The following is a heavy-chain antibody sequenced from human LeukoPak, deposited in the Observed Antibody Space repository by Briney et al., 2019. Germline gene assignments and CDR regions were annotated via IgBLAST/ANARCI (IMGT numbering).Heavy chain of an antibody. J-gene: IGHJ4*02. V-gene: IGHV3-23*01. D-gene: IGHD5-12*01. CDR2: ISGSGGST. CDR3: AKDWRIVATIRSLFDC. Sequence: GGSLRLSCAASGFTFSSYAMSWVRQAPGKGLEWVSAISGSGGSTYYADSVKGRFTISRDNSKNTLYLQMNSLRAEDTAVYYCAKDWRIVATIRSLFDCWGQGTLVTVSS. CDR1: GFTFSSYA.